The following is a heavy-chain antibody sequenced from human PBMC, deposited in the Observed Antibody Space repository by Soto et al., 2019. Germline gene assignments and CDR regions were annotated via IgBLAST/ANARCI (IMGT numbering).Heavy chain of an antibody. D-gene: IGHD2-2*01. CDR2: MNPNSGNT. CDR3: ARTLGYCSSTSCSTPFDY. CDR1: GYTFTSYD. V-gene: IGHV1-8*01. Sequence: ASVKVSCKASGYTFTSYDINWVRQATGQGLEWMGWMNPNSGNTGYAQKFQGRVTMTRNTSISTAYMELSSLRSEDTAVYYCARTLGYCSSTSCSTPFDYWGQGTLVTVSS. J-gene: IGHJ4*02.